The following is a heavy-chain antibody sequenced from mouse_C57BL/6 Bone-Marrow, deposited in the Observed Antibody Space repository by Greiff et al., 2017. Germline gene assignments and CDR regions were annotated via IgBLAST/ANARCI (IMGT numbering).Heavy chain of an antibody. J-gene: IGHJ2*01. Sequence: EVKLVESGGGLVKPGGSLKLSCAASGFTFSDYGMHWVRQAPEKGLEWVAYISSGSSTIYYADTVKGRFTISRDNAKNTRFLQMTSLRSEDTAMYYCARGYRAHYWGQGTTLTVSS. V-gene: IGHV5-17*01. CDR3: ARGYRAHY. D-gene: IGHD2-2*01. CDR1: GFTFSDYG. CDR2: ISSGSSTI.